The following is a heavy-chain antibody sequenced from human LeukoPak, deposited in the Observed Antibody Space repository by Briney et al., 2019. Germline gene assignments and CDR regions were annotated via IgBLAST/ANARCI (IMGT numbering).Heavy chain of an antibody. D-gene: IGHD2-21*02. CDR2: IYYSGST. V-gene: IGHV4-59*01. Sequence: PSETLSLTCTVSGGSISSYYWSWIRQPPGKGLEWIGYIYYSGSTNYNPSLKSRVTISVDTSKNQFSLKLSSVTAADTAVYYCARVDPCGGDCYAGDAFDIWGQGTMVTVSS. CDR1: GGSISSYY. CDR3: ARVDPCGGDCYAGDAFDI. J-gene: IGHJ3*02.